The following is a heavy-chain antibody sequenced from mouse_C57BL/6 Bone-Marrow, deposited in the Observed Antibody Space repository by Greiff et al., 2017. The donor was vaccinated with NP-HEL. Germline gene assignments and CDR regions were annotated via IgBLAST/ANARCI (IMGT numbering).Heavy chain of an antibody. D-gene: IGHD2-4*01. CDR1: GFSFNTYA. CDR2: IRSKSNNYAT. CDR3: VFYDYAWYFDV. V-gene: IGHV10-1*01. J-gene: IGHJ1*03. Sequence: EVQGVESGGGLVQPKGSLKLSCAASGFSFNTYAMNWVRQAPGKGLEWVARIRSKSNNYATYYADSVKDRFTISRDDSESMLYLQMNNLKTEDTAMYYCVFYDYAWYFDVWGTGTTVTVSS.